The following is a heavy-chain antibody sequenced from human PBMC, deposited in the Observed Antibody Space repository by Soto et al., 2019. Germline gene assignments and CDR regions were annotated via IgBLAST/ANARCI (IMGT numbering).Heavy chain of an antibody. J-gene: IGHJ4*03. CDR3: ARARDIISANPKEYVFEL. Sequence: SWTXSVTGTVSGGCSNYYYFILIRHPPGKGLECIGYIYHSGTAYYNPSLKSRVTLSVDTSKSQFSLKMSSVTAADTAVYYCARARDIISANPKEYVFELWGPGTMVNLYS. CDR1: GGCSNYYY. D-gene: IGHD6-6*01. V-gene: IGHV4-59*01. CDR2: IYHSGTA.